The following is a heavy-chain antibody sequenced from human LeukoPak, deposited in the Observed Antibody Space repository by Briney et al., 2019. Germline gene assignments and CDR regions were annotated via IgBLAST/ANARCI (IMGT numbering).Heavy chain of an antibody. CDR2: ISGSGGST. D-gene: IGHD4-17*01. CDR1: GFTFSDYY. J-gene: IGHJ4*02. Sequence: GGSLRLSCAASGFTFSDYYMSWIRQAPGKGLEWVSAISGSGGSTYYADSVKGRFTISRDNSKNTLYLRMNSLRAEDTAVYYCAKESGDYGDYYFDYWGQGTLVTVSS. V-gene: IGHV3-23*01. CDR3: AKESGDYGDYYFDY.